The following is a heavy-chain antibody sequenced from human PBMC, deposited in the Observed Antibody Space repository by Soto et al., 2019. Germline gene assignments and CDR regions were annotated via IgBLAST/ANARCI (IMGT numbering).Heavy chain of an antibody. J-gene: IGHJ6*02. V-gene: IGHV3-30*18. CDR2: ISYEGSNK. D-gene: IGHD2-2*01. CDR1: GFTFSCYG. CDR3: AKLDQRNLRSCCDVDYGMEV. Sequence: QVQLVESGGGVVKPGRSLRLSCAASGFTFSCYGMPWVRQAPGKGLEWVAVISYEGSNKYYAENVKGRFTITSDNSKNTRYLKMNRLRAEDTAVYYCAKLDQRNLRSCCDVDYGMEVWGLVITGTVSS.